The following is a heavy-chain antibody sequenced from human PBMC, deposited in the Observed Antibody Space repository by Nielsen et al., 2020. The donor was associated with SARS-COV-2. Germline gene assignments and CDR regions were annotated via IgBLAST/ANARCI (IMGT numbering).Heavy chain of an antibody. D-gene: IGHD1-20*01. V-gene: IGHV7-4-1*02. CDR2: LNTNTGNP. CDR1: GYSFTNYA. J-gene: IGHJ4*02. CDR3: ARDEPLYNWNDVGYY. Sequence: ASVKVSCKTSGYSFTNYAINWVRQAPGQGLEWMAWLNTNTGNPTYAQGFTGRFVFSLDTSVSTAYLQISSLKAEDTAVYYCARDEPLYNWNDVGYYWGQGTLVTVSS.